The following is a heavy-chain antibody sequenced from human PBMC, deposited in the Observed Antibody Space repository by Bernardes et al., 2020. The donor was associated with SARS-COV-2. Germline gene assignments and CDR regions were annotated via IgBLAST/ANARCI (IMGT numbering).Heavy chain of an antibody. CDR3: ARDLYGGNSNLAF. CDR2: VSTNVGST. Sequence: GGSLRLSCAASGFIFSSSGMHWVRQAPGKGLEYVSTVSTNVGSTYYADSVKGRFTISRDNSRSTLYLQMGSLRPEDTALYYCARDLYGGNSNLAFWGQGTLVTVSS. CDR1: GFIFSSSG. J-gene: IGHJ4*02. V-gene: IGHV3-64*02. D-gene: IGHD4-17*01.